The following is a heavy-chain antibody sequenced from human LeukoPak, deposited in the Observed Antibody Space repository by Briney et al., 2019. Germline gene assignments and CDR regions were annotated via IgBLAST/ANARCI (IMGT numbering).Heavy chain of an antibody. CDR1: GYTFTGYY. V-gene: IGHV1-2*02. Sequence: GASVKVSCKASGYTFTGYYMHWVRQAPGQGLEWMGWINPNSGGTNYAQKFQGRVTMTRDTSISTAYMELSRLRSDDTAVYYCARGGDCYSSENDAFVIWGQGTMVTVSS. CDR2: INPNSGGT. J-gene: IGHJ3*02. D-gene: IGHD2-21*02. CDR3: ARGGDCYSSENDAFVI.